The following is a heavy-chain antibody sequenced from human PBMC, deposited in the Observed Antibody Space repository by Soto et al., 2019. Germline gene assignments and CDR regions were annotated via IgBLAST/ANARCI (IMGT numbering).Heavy chain of an antibody. Sequence: ASVKVSCKTSGYTFTSYAMHWVRQAPGQRLEWMGWINAGNGNTKYSQKFQGRVTMTTDTSTSTAYMELRSLRSDDTAVYYCARDAAVGLFDYWGQGTLVTVSS. D-gene: IGHD1-26*01. CDR2: INAGNGNT. V-gene: IGHV1-3*01. CDR3: ARDAAVGLFDY. CDR1: GYTFTSYA. J-gene: IGHJ4*02.